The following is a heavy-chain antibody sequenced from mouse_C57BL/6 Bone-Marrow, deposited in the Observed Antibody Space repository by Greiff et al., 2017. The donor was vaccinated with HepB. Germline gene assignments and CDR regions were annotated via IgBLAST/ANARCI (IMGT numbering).Heavy chain of an antibody. D-gene: IGHD1-1*01. V-gene: IGHV1-81*01. CDR2: IYPRSGNT. Sequence: QVQLQQSGAELARPGASVKLSCKASGYTFTSYGKSWVKQRTGQGLEWIGEIYPRSGNTYYNEKFKGKATLTADKSSSTAYMELRSLTSEDSAVYFCARTLGSSYFYWYFDVWGTGTTVTVSS. CDR1: GYTFTSYG. CDR3: ARTLGSSYFYWYFDV. J-gene: IGHJ1*03.